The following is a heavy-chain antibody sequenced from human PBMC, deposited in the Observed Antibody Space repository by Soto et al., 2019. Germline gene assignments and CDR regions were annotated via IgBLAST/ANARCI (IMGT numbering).Heavy chain of an antibody. CDR3: ARKYGDYLYYYYGMDV. J-gene: IGHJ6*02. CDR1: GFTFSSYA. CDR2: ISGSGGST. V-gene: IGHV3-23*01. D-gene: IGHD4-17*01. Sequence: GGSLRLSCAASGFTFSSYAMSWVRQAPGKGLEWVSAISGSGGSTYYADSVKGRFTISRDNSKNTLYLQMNSLRAEDTAVYYCARKYGDYLYYYYGMDVWGQGTTVTVSS.